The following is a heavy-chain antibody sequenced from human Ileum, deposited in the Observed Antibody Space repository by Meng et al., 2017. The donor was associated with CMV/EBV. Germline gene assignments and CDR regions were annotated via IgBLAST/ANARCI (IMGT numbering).Heavy chain of an antibody. V-gene: IGHV3-30-3*01. CDR2: ISDDGSRI. J-gene: IGHJ6*02. D-gene: IGHD6-6*01. CDR1: GFTFSNSA. CDR3: SKEQWGGSSTLTGMDV. Sequence: GESLKISCAVSGFTFSNSAMHWVRQAPGKGLEWVSMISDDGSRIYHANSVKGRFTISRDNSKNTLYLQMNSLRTEDTALYYCSKEQWGGSSTLTGMDVWGQGTTVTVSS.